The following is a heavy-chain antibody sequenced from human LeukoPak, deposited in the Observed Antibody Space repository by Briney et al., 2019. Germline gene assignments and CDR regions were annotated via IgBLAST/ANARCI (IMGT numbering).Heavy chain of an antibody. D-gene: IGHD3-22*01. J-gene: IGHJ4*02. V-gene: IGHV3-48*03. CDR2: ISSSGSTI. CDR1: GFTFSNYE. CDR3: ARDRDYYDSSGYPY. Sequence: PGGSLRLSCAASGFTFSNYEMNWVRQAPGKGLEWVSYISSSGSTIYYADSVKGRFTISRDNAKNSLYLQMNSLRAEDTAVYYCARDRDYYDSSGYPYWGQGTLVTVSS.